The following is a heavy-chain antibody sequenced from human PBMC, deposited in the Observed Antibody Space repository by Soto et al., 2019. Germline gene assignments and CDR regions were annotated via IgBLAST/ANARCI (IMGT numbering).Heavy chain of an antibody. J-gene: IGHJ4*02. D-gene: IGHD3-22*01. Sequence: QVQLQESGPGLVKPSQTLSLTCTVSGGSISSGGYYWSWIRQHPGKGLEWIGYIYSSGSTYYNPSLKSRVTISVDTSKNQFSLKLSAVTAADTAVYYCARGQWFRASHYWGQGTLVTVSS. CDR1: GGSISSGGYY. V-gene: IGHV4-31*03. CDR2: IYSSGST. CDR3: ARGQWFRASHY.